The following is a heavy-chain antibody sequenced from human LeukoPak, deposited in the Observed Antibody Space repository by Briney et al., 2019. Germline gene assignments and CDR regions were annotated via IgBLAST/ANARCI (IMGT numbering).Heavy chain of an antibody. V-gene: IGHV5-51*01. Sequence: GESLKISCRASGYTFTSDWIAWVRQMPGKGLEWMGIIYPGDSDTGYSPSFQGQVTISADKSISTAYLQWGSLRASDTAMYYCARRPNLDYWGQGTLVTVSS. CDR1: GYTFTSDW. J-gene: IGHJ4*02. CDR2: IYPGDSDT. CDR3: ARRPNLDY. D-gene: IGHD2-8*01.